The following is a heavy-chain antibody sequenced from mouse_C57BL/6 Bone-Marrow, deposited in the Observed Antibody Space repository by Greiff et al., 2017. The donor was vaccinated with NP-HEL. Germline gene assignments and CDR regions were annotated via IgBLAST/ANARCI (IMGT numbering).Heavy chain of an antibody. CDR1: GYTFTSYW. J-gene: IGHJ4*01. CDR3: ARRLTTVVATDYYAMDY. V-gene: IGHV1-7*01. CDR2: INPSSGYT. Sequence: QVQLKQSGAELAKPGASVKLSCKASGYTFTSYWMHWVKQRPGQGLEWIGYINPSSGYTKYNQKFKDKATLTADKSSSTAYMQLSSLTYEDSAVYYCARRLTTVVATDYYAMDYWGQRTSVTVSS. D-gene: IGHD1-1*01.